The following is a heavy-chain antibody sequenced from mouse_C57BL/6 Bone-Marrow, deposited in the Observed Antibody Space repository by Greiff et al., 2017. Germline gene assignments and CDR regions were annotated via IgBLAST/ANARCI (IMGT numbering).Heavy chain of an antibody. CDR2: IYPRSGNT. V-gene: IGHV1-81*01. J-gene: IGHJ2*01. D-gene: IGHD1-1*01. Sequence: QVQLQQSGAELARPGASVKLSCKASGYTFTSYGISWVKQRTGQGLGWIGEIYPRSGNTYYNEKFKGKATLTADKSSSTAYMELRSLTSEDSAVYFCARLFTTVVATRDYWGQGTTLTVSS. CDR3: ARLFTTVVATRDY. CDR1: GYTFTSYG.